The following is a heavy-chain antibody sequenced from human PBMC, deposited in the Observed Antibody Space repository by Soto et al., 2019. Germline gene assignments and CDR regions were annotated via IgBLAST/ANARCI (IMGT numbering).Heavy chain of an antibody. CDR2: ISSTGSTI. CDR3: ARGYSSGYYGWFGP. J-gene: IGHJ5*02. Sequence: QVQLVESGGGLVNPGGSLRLSCAASGFTFSDYFMSWIRQAPGKGLEWVSYISSTGSTIYYADSVKGRFTISRDNAKNSLYLQMNSLRPEDTAVYYCARGYSSGYYGWFGPWGQGTLVTVSS. D-gene: IGHD6-19*01. V-gene: IGHV3-11*01. CDR1: GFTFSDYF.